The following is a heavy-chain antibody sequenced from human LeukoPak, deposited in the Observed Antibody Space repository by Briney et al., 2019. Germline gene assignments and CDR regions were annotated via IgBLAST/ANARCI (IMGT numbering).Heavy chain of an antibody. V-gene: IGHV3-23*01. Sequence: GGSLRLSCAASGFTFSSYAMSWVRQAPGKGLEWVSAISGSGGSTYYADSVKGRFTISRDNSKNTLYLQMNSLRAEDTAVYYCAKGDYYYDSSGIGYWGQETLVTVSS. CDR1: GFTFSSYA. D-gene: IGHD3-22*01. CDR2: ISGSGGST. J-gene: IGHJ4*02. CDR3: AKGDYYYDSSGIGY.